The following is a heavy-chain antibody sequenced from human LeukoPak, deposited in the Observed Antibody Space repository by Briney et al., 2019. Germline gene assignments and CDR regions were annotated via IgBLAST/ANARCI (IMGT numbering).Heavy chain of an antibody. D-gene: IGHD3-22*01. V-gene: IGHV6-1*01. Sequence: SQTLTLTCALSGDIFSSNSAAWDWIRQSPSRGLEWLERTYYRSKVYNDYAGSVKNRITINQEKSKNQFSLQLNSVTPEDTAVYYCARERGDSSGYYWSYYFDYWGQGTLVTVSS. J-gene: IGHJ4*02. CDR1: GDIFSSNSAA. CDR2: TYYRSKVYN. CDR3: ARERGDSSGYYWSYYFDY.